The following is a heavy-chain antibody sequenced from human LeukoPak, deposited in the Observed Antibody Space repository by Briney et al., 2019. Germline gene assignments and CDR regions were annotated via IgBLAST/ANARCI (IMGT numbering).Heavy chain of an antibody. D-gene: IGHD1-26*01. CDR2: IYTSGST. Sequence: SETLSLTCAVYGGSFSGYYWSWIRQPAGKGLEWIGRIYTSGSTNYNPSLKSRVTMSVDTSKNQFSLKLSSVTAADTAVYYCAREPPYSGRLFDYWGQGTLVTVSS. V-gene: IGHV4-4*07. CDR1: GGSFSGYY. J-gene: IGHJ4*02. CDR3: AREPPYSGRLFDY.